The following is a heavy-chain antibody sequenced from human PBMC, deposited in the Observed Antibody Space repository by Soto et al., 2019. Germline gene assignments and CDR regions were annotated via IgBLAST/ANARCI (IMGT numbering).Heavy chain of an antibody. CDR2: IYKSATT. Sequence: SETLSLTCSVSGDSISNLDYFWAWIRQPPGQALEYIGYIYKSATTYYNPSFESRVAISVDTSKSQFSLNVTSVTAADTAVYFCARGRYCLTGRCFPNWFDSWGQGAPVTVSS. V-gene: IGHV4-30-4*01. CDR3: ARGRYCLTGRCFPNWFDS. CDR1: GDSISNLDYF. D-gene: IGHD7-27*01. J-gene: IGHJ5*01.